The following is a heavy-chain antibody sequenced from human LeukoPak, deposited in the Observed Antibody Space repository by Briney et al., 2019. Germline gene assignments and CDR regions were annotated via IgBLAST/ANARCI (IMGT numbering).Heavy chain of an antibody. CDR1: GGTFSSYA. Sequence: SVKVSCKASGGTFSSYAISWVRQAPGQGLEWMGGIIPIFGTANYAQKFQGRVTITTDESTGTAYMELSSLRSEDTAVYYCARAGLVATIDGWFDPWGQGTLVTVSS. CDR2: IIPIFGTA. V-gene: IGHV1-69*05. CDR3: ARAGLVATIDGWFDP. D-gene: IGHD5-12*01. J-gene: IGHJ5*02.